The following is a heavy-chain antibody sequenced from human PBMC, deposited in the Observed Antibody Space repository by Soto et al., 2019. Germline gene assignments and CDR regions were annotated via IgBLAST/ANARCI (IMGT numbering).Heavy chain of an antibody. Sequence: PSRTPYLTFDVPGGSTTSYHRSWTRQFPGKGPAWIAYTAYTGNTNYNPSLQSRATLSMDTSRNQLSLKLSSVTPADTAIYYCARARITMLREIVKCNMDIWGQGTTVTVSS. CDR3: ARARITMLREIVKCNMDI. V-gene: IGHV4-59*01. D-gene: IGHD3-10*01. CDR2: TAYTGNT. J-gene: IGHJ6*02. CDR1: GGSTTSYH.